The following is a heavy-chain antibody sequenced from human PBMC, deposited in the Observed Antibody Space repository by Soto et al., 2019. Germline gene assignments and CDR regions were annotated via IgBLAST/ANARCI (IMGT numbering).Heavy chain of an antibody. J-gene: IGHJ6*03. CDR2: IYYSGST. CDR3: ARDWVDCSSTSCVEDYYYYMDV. V-gene: IGHV4-31*01. CDR1: GGSISSGGYY. Sequence: SETLSLTCTVSGGSISSGGYYWSWIRQHPGKGLEWIGYIYYSGSTYYNPSLKSLVTISVDTSKNQFSLMLSSVTAADSAVYYCARDWVDCSSTSCVEDYYYYMDVWGKGTTVTVSS. D-gene: IGHD2-2*01.